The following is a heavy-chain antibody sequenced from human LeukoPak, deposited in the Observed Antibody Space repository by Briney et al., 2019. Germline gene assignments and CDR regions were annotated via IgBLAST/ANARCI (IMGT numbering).Heavy chain of an antibody. D-gene: IGHD2-2*03. J-gene: IGHJ4*02. Sequence: GGSLRLSCEASGFIFSSYWMHWVRQVPGKGLVWVSRINSDGSSTTYADFVKGRFTISRDNAKNTLYLQMNSLRAEDTAVYYYARDGYCSSGTCYGKDYWGQGTLVTVSS. CDR3: ARDGYCSSGTCYGKDY. CDR2: INSDGSST. V-gene: IGHV3-74*01. CDR1: GFIFSSYW.